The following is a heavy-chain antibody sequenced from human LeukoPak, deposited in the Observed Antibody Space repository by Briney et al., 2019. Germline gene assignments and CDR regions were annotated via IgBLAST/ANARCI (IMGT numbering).Heavy chain of an antibody. V-gene: IGHV3-23*01. CDR1: GFTFSSYS. CDR3: AKEDCSGGTCSDFDY. J-gene: IGHJ4*02. CDR2: ISGGGGSA. Sequence: GGSLRLSCAASGFTFSSYSMNWVRQAPGKGLEWVSAISGGGGSAYYADSVKGRFTISRDNSKNTLYLQMNSLRAEDTAVYSCAKEDCSGGTCSDFDYWGQGTLVTVSS. D-gene: IGHD2-15*01.